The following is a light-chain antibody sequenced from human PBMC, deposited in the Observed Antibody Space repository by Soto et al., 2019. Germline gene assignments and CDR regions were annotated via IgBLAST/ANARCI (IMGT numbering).Light chain of an antibody. V-gene: IGKV1-39*01. J-gene: IGKJ1*01. CDR3: QQSYSTRWT. CDR1: QSISSY. CDR2: AAS. Sequence: DIQMTQSPSSLSASVGDRVTITCRASQSISSYLNWYQQKPGKAPKLLIYAASSLQSGVPSRFSGSGSGTDFTLTISSLQPEDFATYYCQQSYSTRWTFXQGTKADIK.